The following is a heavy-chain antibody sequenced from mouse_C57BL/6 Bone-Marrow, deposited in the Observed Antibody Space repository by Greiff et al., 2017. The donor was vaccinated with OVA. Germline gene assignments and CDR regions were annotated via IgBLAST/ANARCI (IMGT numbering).Heavy chain of an antibody. V-gene: IGHV2-2*01. Sequence: VKLMESGPGLVQPSQSLSITCTVSGFSLTSYGVHWVRQSPGKGLEWLGVIWSGGSTDYNAAFISRLSISKDNSKSQVFFKMNSLQADDTAIYYCARMGSSYVYYYAMDYWGQGTSVTVSS. CDR3: ARMGSSYVYYYAMDY. CDR2: IWSGGST. CDR1: GFSLTSYG. D-gene: IGHD1-1*01. J-gene: IGHJ4*01.